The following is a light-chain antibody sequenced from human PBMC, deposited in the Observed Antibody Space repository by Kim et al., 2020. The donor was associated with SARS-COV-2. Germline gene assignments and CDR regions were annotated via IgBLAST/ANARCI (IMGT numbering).Light chain of an antibody. V-gene: IGLV1-44*01. J-gene: IGLJ3*02. CDR2: SND. Sequence: GQRVTITCSGTNSNIGSNTVNWYQQLPGTAPKLLSYSNDQRPSWVPDRFSGSKSGTSASLAISGLQSEDEGDYYCATWDDGLNGPVFGGGTQLTVL. CDR3: ATWDDGLNGPV. CDR1: NSNIGSNT.